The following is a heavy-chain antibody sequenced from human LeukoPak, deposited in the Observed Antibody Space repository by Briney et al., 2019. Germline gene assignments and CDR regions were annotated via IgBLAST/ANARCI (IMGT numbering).Heavy chain of an antibody. D-gene: IGHD3-9*01. CDR3: ARGGARYLDS. Sequence: GGSLRLSCVASGFDFNSYTMSWARQAPGKGLEWVAKMKEGGSDIHYVDSVKGRFTICRDNAKNSLCLQMSSLRADDTAVYYCARGGARYLDSWGQGILVTVSS. CDR2: MKEGGSDI. CDR1: GFDFNSYT. J-gene: IGHJ4*02. V-gene: IGHV3-7*01.